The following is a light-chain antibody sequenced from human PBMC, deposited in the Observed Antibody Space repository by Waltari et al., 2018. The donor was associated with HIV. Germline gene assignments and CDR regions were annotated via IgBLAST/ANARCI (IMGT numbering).Light chain of an antibody. V-gene: IGLV1-47*01. CDR1: SSNIVTNY. Sequence: QSVLTQPPSASGTPGQRVTISCYGRSSNIVTNYASWYKQFPGTAPELVVYHTNHRPLGVPDRFSGSKSGTSASLAISGLRSEDEADYYCAAWDDSLSAWLFGGGTRLNVL. CDR3: AAWDDSLSAWL. J-gene: IGLJ2*01. CDR2: HTN.